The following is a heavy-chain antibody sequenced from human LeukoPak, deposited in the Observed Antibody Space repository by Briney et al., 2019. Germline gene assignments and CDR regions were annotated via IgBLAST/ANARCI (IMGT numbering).Heavy chain of an antibody. CDR2: ISGSGGST. Sequence: GGSLRLSCAASGFTFNSYAMSWVRQAPGKGLEWVSAISGSGGSTYYADSVKGRFTISRDNSKNTLYLQMNSLRAEDTAVYYCAKDSYYHDSSGSFDYWRQGTLVTVSS. J-gene: IGHJ4*02. V-gene: IGHV3-23*01. D-gene: IGHD3-22*01. CDR3: AKDSYYHDSSGSFDY. CDR1: GFTFNSYA.